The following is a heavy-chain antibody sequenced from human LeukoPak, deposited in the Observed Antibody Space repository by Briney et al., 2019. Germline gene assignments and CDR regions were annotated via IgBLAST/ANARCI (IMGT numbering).Heavy chain of an antibody. CDR1: GFTFSSYA. CDR2: ISGSGGST. D-gene: IGHD3-22*01. CDR3: AKLLYYYDSSGYYFDY. J-gene: IGHJ4*02. V-gene: IGHV3-23*01. Sequence: PGGSLRLSCAASGFTFSSYAMSWVRQAPGKGLVWVSAISGSGGSTYYADSVKGRFTISRDNSKNTLYLQMNGLRAEDTAVYYCAKLLYYYDSSGYYFDYWGQGTLVTVSS.